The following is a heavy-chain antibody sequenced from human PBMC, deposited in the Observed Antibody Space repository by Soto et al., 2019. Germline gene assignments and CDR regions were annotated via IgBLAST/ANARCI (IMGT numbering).Heavy chain of an antibody. Sequence: GGSLRLSCAASGFTFSSYAMSWVRQAPGKGLEWVSAISGSGGSTYYADSVKGRFTISRDNSKNTLYLQMNSLRAEDTAVYYCANNRYYYDSSGFFPKGPSNDYWGQGTLVTVSS. CDR3: ANNRYYYDSSGFFPKGPSNDY. CDR2: ISGSGGST. D-gene: IGHD3-22*01. V-gene: IGHV3-23*01. CDR1: GFTFSSYA. J-gene: IGHJ4*02.